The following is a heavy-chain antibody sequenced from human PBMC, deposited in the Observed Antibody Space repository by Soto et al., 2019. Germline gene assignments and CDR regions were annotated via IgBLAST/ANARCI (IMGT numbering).Heavy chain of an antibody. D-gene: IGHD3-10*01. V-gene: IGHV4-34*01. Sequence: SETLSLTCAVYGGSFSGYYWSWIRQPPGKGLEWIGEFNHSGGTNYNPSLKSRVTISVDTSKNQFSLKLSSVTAADTAVYYCARRLLWFGELFPQDYYYSYGMDVWGQGTTVT. J-gene: IGHJ6*02. CDR1: GGSFSGYY. CDR2: FNHSGGT. CDR3: ARRLLWFGELFPQDYYYSYGMDV.